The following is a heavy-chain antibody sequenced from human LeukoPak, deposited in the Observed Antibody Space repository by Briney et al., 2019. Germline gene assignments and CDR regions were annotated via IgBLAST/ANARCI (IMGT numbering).Heavy chain of an antibody. CDR1: GGSISSGSYY. CDR2: IYTSGST. V-gene: IGHV4-61*02. Sequence: ASETLSLTCTVSGGSISSGSYYWSWIRQPAGKGLEWIGRIYTSGSTNYNPSLKSRVTISVDTSKNQFSLKLSSVTAADTAVYYCARDTTTDLYYYYYMDVWGKGTTVTVSS. J-gene: IGHJ6*03. CDR3: ARDTTTDLYYYYYMDV. D-gene: IGHD4-11*01.